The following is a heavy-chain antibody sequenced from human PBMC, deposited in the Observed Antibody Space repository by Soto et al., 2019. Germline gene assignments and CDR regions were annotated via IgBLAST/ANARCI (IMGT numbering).Heavy chain of an antibody. Sequence: QVQLVESGGGVVQPGRSLRLSCAASGFSFSGYGMHWVRQAPGKGLEWVAVISYDGGNKYYADSVKGRFTISRDNSKNTLCLQMNSLRTADTAVEYCATPLLVSGGRNEDDWGQGTLGTVSS. J-gene: IGHJ4*02. CDR1: GFSFSGYG. V-gene: IGHV3-30*03. CDR3: ATPLLVSGGRNEDD. CDR2: ISYDGGNK. D-gene: IGHD1-1*01.